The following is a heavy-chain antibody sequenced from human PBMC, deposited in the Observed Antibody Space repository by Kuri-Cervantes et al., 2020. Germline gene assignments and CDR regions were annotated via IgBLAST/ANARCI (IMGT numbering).Heavy chain of an antibody. D-gene: IGHD3-22*01. Sequence: LSLTCAASGFTFSTYGMHWVRQAPGKGLECVAFILFDGSNKYYADSVKGRFTISRVNSKNALYLQMNSLRDEDTAMYYCVKSSSGYRDWGQGTLVTVSS. CDR2: ILFDGSNK. J-gene: IGHJ4*02. CDR3: VKSSSGYRD. V-gene: IGHV3-30*02. CDR1: GFTFSTYG.